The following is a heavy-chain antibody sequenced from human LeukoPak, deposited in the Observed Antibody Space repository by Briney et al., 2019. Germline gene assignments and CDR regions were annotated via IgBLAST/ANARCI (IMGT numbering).Heavy chain of an antibody. J-gene: IGHJ4*02. CDR2: IYHSGST. CDR1: GFTVSSNY. CDR3: AREPTGYNWNDGAGLGFDY. V-gene: IGHV4-30-2*01. Sequence: LRLSCAASGFTVSSNYMSWVRQPPGKGLEWIGYIYHSGSTYYNPSLKSRVTISVDRSKNQFSLKLSSVTAADTAVYYCAREPTGYNWNDGAGLGFDYWGQGTLVTVSS. D-gene: IGHD1-1*01.